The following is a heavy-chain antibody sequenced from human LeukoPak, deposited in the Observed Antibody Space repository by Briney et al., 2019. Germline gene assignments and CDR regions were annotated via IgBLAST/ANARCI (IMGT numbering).Heavy chain of an antibody. CDR1: GVTFSYT. CDR3: VRGRPYMDV. Sequence: GGSLRLSCAVSGVTFSYTMHWVRQAPGKGLEWVSSITSSSGYLFYADSIKGRFTISRDNTKNSLYLQMNSLRSEDTAVYYCVRGRPYMDVWGKGTTVTVSS. V-gene: IGHV3-21*01. J-gene: IGHJ6*04. CDR2: ITSSSGYL.